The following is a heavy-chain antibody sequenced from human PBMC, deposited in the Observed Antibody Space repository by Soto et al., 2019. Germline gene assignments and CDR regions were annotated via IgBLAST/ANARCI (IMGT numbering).Heavy chain of an antibody. D-gene: IGHD2-15*01. CDR1: GFIFSNAW. CDR2: IKSKRDGGTT. Sequence: EVRLVESGGGLVKPGGSLRLSCAASGFIFSNAWMTWVRQAPGKGLEWVGRIKSKRDGGTTDYAAPVKGRFTISRDDSKNTLYLQMNSLKIEDTAVYYCTTTWELLLYLDNWGQGTLVTVSS. V-gene: IGHV3-15*01. J-gene: IGHJ4*02. CDR3: TTTWELLLYLDN.